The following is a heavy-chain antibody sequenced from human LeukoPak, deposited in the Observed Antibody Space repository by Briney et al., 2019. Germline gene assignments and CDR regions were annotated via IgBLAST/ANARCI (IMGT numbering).Heavy chain of an antibody. CDR3: ARGGYNEYQLDFDY. CDR2: INPASGGA. D-gene: IGHD2-2*01. J-gene: IGHJ4*02. Sequence: GESLKVSCKASGYTFTDYYMHWVRQAPGQGLEWMAWINPASGGANYAQKFQGRVTMTRDTSISTAYMELSRLRSDDTAVYYCARGGYNEYQLDFDYWGQGTLVTVSS. CDR1: GYTFTDYY. V-gene: IGHV1-2*02.